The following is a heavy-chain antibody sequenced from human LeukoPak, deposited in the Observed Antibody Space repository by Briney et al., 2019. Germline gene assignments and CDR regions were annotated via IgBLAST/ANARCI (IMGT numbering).Heavy chain of an antibody. Sequence: SVKVSCKASGGTFSSYAISWVRQAPGQGLEWMGGIIPIFGTANYAHKFQGRVTITADESTSTAYMELSSLRSEDTAVYYCATSGYCSSTSCYTGDYWGQGTLVTVSS. CDR2: IIPIFGTA. CDR3: ATSGYCSSTSCYTGDY. D-gene: IGHD2-2*02. J-gene: IGHJ4*02. CDR1: GGTFSSYA. V-gene: IGHV1-69*13.